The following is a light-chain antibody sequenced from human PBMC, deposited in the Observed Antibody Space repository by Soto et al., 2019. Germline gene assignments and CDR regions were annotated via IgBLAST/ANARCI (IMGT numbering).Light chain of an antibody. J-gene: IGKJ4*01. Sequence: DIVMTTSPESLAVSLGERATINCKSSQSGFYCSNNKHSLTWYQQKPGQHPKLLIYWASTRESGVPDRFSGSGSETDFTLTISSLQAEYVAFYYWQQYYSLPLTFGGGTKVEIK. CDR1: QSGFYCSNNKHS. CDR3: QQYYSLPLT. V-gene: IGKV4-1*01. CDR2: WAS.